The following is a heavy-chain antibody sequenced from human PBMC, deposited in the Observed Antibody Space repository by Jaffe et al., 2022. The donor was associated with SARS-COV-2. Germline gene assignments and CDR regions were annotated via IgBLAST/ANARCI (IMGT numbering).Heavy chain of an antibody. Sequence: QVQLVESGGGVVQPGRSLRLSCAASGFTFSSYGMHWVRQAPGKGLEWVAVIWYDGSNKYYADSVKGRFTISRDNSKNTLYLQMNSLRAEDTAVYYCARDAARPNQYCSGGSCYGQGFDYWGQGTLVTVSS. CDR1: GFTFSSYG. CDR2: IWYDGSNK. CDR3: ARDAARPNQYCSGGSCYGQGFDY. D-gene: IGHD2-15*01. V-gene: IGHV3-33*01. J-gene: IGHJ4*02.